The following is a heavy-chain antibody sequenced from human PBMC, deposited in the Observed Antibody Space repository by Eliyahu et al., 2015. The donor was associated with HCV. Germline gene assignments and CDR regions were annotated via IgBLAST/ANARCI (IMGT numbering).Heavy chain of an antibody. D-gene: IGHD1-26*01. CDR3: ARGRGGNYMDV. J-gene: IGHJ6*03. CDR1: GGSFSGYY. CDR2: INHSGSA. V-gene: IGHV4-34*01. Sequence: QVQLQQWGAGLLKPSETLSLICAVYGGSFSGYYWSWIRQPPGKGLEWIGEINHSGSANYNPSLKSRVTISVDTSKNQFSLKLSSVTAADTAVYYCARGRGGNYMDVWGKGTTVTVSS.